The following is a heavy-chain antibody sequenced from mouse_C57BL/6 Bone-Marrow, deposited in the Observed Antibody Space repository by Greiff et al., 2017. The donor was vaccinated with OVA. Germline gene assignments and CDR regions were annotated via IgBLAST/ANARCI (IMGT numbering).Heavy chain of an antibody. CDR1: GYAFSSSW. J-gene: IGHJ2*01. Sequence: VKVVESGPELVKPGASVKISCKASGYAFSSSWMNWVKQRPGKGLEWIGRIYPGDGDTNYNGKFKGKATLTADKSSSTAYMQLSSLTSEDSAVYFCARSLTFYFDYWGQGTTLTVSS. V-gene: IGHV1-82*01. D-gene: IGHD4-1*01. CDR3: ARSLTFYFDY. CDR2: IYPGDGDT.